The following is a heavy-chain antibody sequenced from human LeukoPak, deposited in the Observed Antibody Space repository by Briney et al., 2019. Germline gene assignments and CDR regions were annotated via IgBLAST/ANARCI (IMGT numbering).Heavy chain of an antibody. D-gene: IGHD3-16*01. J-gene: IGHJ4*02. Sequence: ASVKVSCKVSGYSFASYAIGWVRQAPGQGLEWMGWISVYNGNTNYAQKLQGRVTLTTDTSTNTAYMELTSLRSDDTAVYYCAKASWVSSADAVLWGQGTVVTVSS. CDR1: GYSFASYA. V-gene: IGHV1-18*01. CDR2: ISVYNGNT. CDR3: AKASWVSSADAVL.